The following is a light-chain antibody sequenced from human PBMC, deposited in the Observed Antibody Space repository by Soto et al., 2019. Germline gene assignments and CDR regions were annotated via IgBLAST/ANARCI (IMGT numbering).Light chain of an antibody. CDR1: QDINTF. Sequence: DIQMTQSPSSLSPSVGDSVTITCQASQDINTFLNWYQQKPGKAPKLLIYDAAYLQTGVPSRFSGSGSGTDFSFTISSLQPEDVATYFCQQFHTLPLTFCGGTKGEI. V-gene: IGKV1-33*01. CDR2: DAA. J-gene: IGKJ4*01. CDR3: QQFHTLPLT.